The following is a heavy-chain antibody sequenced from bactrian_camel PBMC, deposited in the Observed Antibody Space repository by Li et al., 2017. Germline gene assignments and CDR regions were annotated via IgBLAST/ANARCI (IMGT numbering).Heavy chain of an antibody. D-gene: IGHD2*01. CDR3: ATGPWLWVSRSVVVGNN. CDR2: ISSGGTYT. Sequence: VKLAEFGGGSVQPGGSLNVSCTASGFTTGLTLESKCMGWFRQAPGKGLEWVSSISSGGTYTYYADSVKGRFTISRDNAKNTMYLQMNSLKSEDTALYYCATGPWLWVSRSVVVGNNWGQGTQVTVS. CDR1: GFTTGLTLESKC. V-gene: IGHV3S1*01. J-gene: IGHJ4*01.